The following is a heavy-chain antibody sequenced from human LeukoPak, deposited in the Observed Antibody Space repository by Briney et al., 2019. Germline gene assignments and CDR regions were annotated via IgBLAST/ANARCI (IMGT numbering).Heavy chain of an antibody. J-gene: IGHJ1*01. CDR1: GYVFSIYG. Sequence: ASVKVSCKASGYVFSIYGINWVRQAPGQGLEWMGWIAVYNGNTNYAQNLQGRVTMTTDTSTSTAYMELGTLTSDDTAVYYCVRGAHEREYLQHWGQGTLVTVSS. CDR2: IAVYNGNT. V-gene: IGHV1-18*01. CDR3: VRGAHEREYLQH.